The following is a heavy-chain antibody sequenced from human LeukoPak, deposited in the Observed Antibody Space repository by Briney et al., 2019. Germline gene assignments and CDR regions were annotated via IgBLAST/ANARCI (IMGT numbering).Heavy chain of an antibody. V-gene: IGHV4-61*02. CDR2: IYTSGST. J-gene: IGHJ6*03. CDR3: ARGRVSSSTWYSTYYYFFYMDF. D-gene: IGHD4-11*01. CDR1: GGSISSGSYY. Sequence: SQTLSLTCTVSGGSISSGSYYWRWVRQPAGTGLEWLGRIYTSGSTNYNPSLNGRVSISRDTSNNFFSLRLRSVTAADTAVYFCARGRVSSSTWYSTYYYFFYMDFWGKGTTVTVSS.